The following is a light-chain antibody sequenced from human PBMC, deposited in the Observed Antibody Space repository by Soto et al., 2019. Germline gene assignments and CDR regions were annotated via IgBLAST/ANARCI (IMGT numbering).Light chain of an antibody. J-gene: IGKJ2*01. V-gene: IGKV3-11*01. CDR1: QSVSSY. Sequence: EIGLTQSPATLSLSPGERATLSCRASQSVSSYLAWYQQKPGQAPMLLIYDASNRATGIPARFSGSGSGTDFTLTISSLEPEDFAVYYCQQRSNWPPYTFGQGTKLEIK. CDR2: DAS. CDR3: QQRSNWPPYT.